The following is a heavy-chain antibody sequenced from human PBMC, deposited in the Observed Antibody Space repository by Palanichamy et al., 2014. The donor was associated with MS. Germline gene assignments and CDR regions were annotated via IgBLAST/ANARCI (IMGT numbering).Heavy chain of an antibody. Sequence: GGGPSVKPGGSLRLSCAASGFTFSSYSINWVRQAPGKGLEWVSSISSTSSYIYYVDSVKGRFTISRDNAKNSLYLQMNSLRAEDTAVYYCARSRIVGATAGDAFDIWGQGTMVTVSS. J-gene: IGHJ3*02. CDR2: ISSTSSYI. CDR1: GFTFSSYS. V-gene: IGHV3-21*01. D-gene: IGHD1-26*01. CDR3: ARSRIVGATAGDAFDI.